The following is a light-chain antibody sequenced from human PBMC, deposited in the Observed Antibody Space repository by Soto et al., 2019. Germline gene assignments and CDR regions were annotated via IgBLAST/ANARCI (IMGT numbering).Light chain of an antibody. V-gene: IGLV2-14*02. J-gene: IGLJ2*01. Sequence: QSALTQPASVSGSPGQSINISCTGTSTDVGSYDLVSWYQLHPGKAPKLVIYEVTNRPSGISNRFSGSKSGNTASLTISGLQAEDEADYYCSSYTSRSTVIFGGGTKLTVL. CDR2: EVT. CDR3: SSYTSRSTVI. CDR1: STDVGSYDL.